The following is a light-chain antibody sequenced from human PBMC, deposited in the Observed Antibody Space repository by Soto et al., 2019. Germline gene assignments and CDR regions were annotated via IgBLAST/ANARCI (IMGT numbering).Light chain of an antibody. CDR2: RND. CDR1: TSNLGSNF. J-gene: IGLJ3*02. CDR3: AAWDDSLCGVV. Sequence: QSVLTQPPSASGTPGQRVTISCSGSTSNLGSNFVYWYQQVPGAAPKLLISRNDQRPSGVPDRFSGSKSGTSASLAISGLRSEDEADYHCAAWDDSLCGVVFGGGTQLTVL. V-gene: IGLV1-47*01.